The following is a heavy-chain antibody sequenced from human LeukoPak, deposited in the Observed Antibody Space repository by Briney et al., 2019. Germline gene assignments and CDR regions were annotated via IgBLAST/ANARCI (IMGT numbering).Heavy chain of an antibody. D-gene: IGHD2-15*01. J-gene: IGHJ6*04. V-gene: IGHV4-34*01. CDR3: ARGGRFAPIVVVVAATQLMDV. CDR2: INHSGST. CDR1: GGSFSAYY. Sequence: KPSETLSLTCAVYGGSFSAYYWSWIRQPPGKGLEWIGEINHSGSTNYNPSPKSRVTMSVDTSKNQFSLKLNSVTAADTAVYYCARGGRFAPIVVVVAATQLMDVWGKGTTVTVSS.